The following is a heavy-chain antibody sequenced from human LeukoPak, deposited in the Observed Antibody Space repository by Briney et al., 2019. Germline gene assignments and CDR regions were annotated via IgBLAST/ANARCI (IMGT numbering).Heavy chain of an antibody. Sequence: PSETLSLTCTVSGGSISSYYWSWIRQPPGKGLEWIGYIYYSGSTNYNPSLKSRVTMSVDTSKNQFSLKLSSVTAADTAVYYCAREGVVVPAASLFDYWGQGTLVTVSS. CDR2: IYYSGST. V-gene: IGHV4-59*12. CDR3: AREGVVVPAASLFDY. D-gene: IGHD2-2*01. J-gene: IGHJ4*02. CDR1: GGSISSYY.